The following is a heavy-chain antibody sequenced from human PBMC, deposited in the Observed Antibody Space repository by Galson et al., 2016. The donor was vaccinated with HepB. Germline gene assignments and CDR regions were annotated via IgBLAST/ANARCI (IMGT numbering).Heavy chain of an antibody. CDR2: IRGKSGGGTT. V-gene: IGHV3-15*01. J-gene: IGHJ4*02. CDR3: TARAVK. CDR1: GFTFTNAW. D-gene: IGHD1-26*01. Sequence: SLRLSCAASGFTFTNAWMSWVRQAPGKGLEWVGSIRGKSGGGTTDYAAAVKGRVTISRADSKNTLYLQMSSLTTEDTAVYYCTARAVKGGQGALVTVSS.